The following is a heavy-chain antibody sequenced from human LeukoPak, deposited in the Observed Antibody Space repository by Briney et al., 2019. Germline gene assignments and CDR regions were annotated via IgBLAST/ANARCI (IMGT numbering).Heavy chain of an antibody. CDR3: ARGPIPINYYDFWSGYYEGMDV. J-gene: IGHJ6*02. CDR2: MNPNSGNT. Sequence: GASVKVSCKASGYTFTSYDINWVRQATGQGLEWMGWMNPNSGNTGYAQEFQGRVTMTRNTSISTAYMELSSLRSEDTAVYYCARGPIPINYYDFWSGYYEGMDVWGQGTTVTVSS. V-gene: IGHV1-8*01. D-gene: IGHD3-3*01. CDR1: GYTFTSYD.